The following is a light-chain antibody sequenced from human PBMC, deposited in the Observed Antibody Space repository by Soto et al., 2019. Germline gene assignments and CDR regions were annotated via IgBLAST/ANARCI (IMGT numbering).Light chain of an antibody. CDR2: GAS. Sequence: DIQMTQSPSAMSASVGDRVTITCRASQAISHYLAWFHQRPGKVPKRLIYGASTLESGVPSRFSGSGSGTESTLTISSLQPEDFGTYYCLQHNTYPLSFGGGTKVE. V-gene: IGKV1-17*03. J-gene: IGKJ4*01. CDR3: LQHNTYPLS. CDR1: QAISHY.